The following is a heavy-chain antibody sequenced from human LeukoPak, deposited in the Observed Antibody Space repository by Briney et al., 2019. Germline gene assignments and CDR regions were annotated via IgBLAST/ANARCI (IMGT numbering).Heavy chain of an antibody. V-gene: IGHV3-49*04. D-gene: IGHD2-2*01. CDR1: GFTFCGYA. CDR3: TSRAERDIVVVPAA. Sequence: GGSLRLSCTASGFTFCGYAMSWVRQAPGEGLEWGGFIRGKAYGGTTEYAASAKGRFTISRNDSKSIAYLQMNSLKTEDTAVYYCTSRAERDIVVVPAAWGQGTLVTVSS. J-gene: IGHJ5*02. CDR2: IRGKAYGGTT.